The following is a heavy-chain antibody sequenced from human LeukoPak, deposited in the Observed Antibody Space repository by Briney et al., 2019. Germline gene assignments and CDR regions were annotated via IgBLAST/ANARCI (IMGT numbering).Heavy chain of an antibody. V-gene: IGHV2-5*02. D-gene: IGHD3-22*01. Sequence: SGPTLVNPTQALTLTCTFSGFSLSTSGVGVGWIRQPPGKALEWLALIYWDDDKRYSPSLKSRLTITKDTSKNQVVLTMTNMDPVDTATYYCAHSMYYYDSSGSLFDYWGQGTLVTVSS. CDR3: AHSMYYYDSSGSLFDY. CDR1: GFSLSTSGVG. J-gene: IGHJ4*02. CDR2: IYWDDDK.